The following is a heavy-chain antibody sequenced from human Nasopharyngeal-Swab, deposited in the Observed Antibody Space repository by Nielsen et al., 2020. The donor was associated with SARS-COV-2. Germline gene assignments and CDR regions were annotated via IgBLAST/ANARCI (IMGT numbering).Heavy chain of an antibody. CDR2: ISYSGST. CDR1: GGSISSYY. V-gene: IGHV4-59*01. D-gene: IGHD5-12*01. J-gene: IGHJ3*02. CDR3: ARDPLYSGYESRAFDM. Sequence: SETLSLTCTVSGGSISSYYWSWIRQPPGKGLEWIGYISYSGSTNYNPSLKSRVTISVDTSKNQFSLKLSSVTAADTAVYYCARDPLYSGYESRAFDMWGQGEMVTVSS.